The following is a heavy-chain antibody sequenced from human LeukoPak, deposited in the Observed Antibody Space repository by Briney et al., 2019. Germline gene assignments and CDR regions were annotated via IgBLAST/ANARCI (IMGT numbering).Heavy chain of an antibody. V-gene: IGHV4-59*08. CDR3: AGHHPRNTVDF. Sequence: SETLSLTCTVSGGSIGSYYWSWIRQPPGKGLEWIAYISDIGSINYNPSLKSRVTISLDTSKNQFSLKLSSVTAADTAVYYCAGHHPRNTVDFWGQGTLVTVSS. CDR2: ISDIGSI. CDR1: GGSIGSYY. J-gene: IGHJ4*02. D-gene: IGHD2/OR15-2a*01.